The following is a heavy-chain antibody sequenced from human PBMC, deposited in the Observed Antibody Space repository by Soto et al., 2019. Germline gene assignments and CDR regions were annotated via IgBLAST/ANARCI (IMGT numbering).Heavy chain of an antibody. Sequence: ASVKVSCKASGYTFTGYYMHWVRQAPGQGLEWMGWINPNSGGTNYAQKFQGWVTMTRDTSISTAYMELSRLRSDDTAVYYCARGVAPYYYYGMDVWGQGTTVTVSS. V-gene: IGHV1-2*04. J-gene: IGHJ6*02. CDR2: INPNSGGT. D-gene: IGHD3-16*01. CDR3: ARGVAPYYYYGMDV. CDR1: GYTFTGYY.